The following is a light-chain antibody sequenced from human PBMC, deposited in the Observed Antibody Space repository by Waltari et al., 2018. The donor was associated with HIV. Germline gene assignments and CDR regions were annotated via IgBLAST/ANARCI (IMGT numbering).Light chain of an antibody. J-gene: IGLJ3*02. CDR3: QSYDSSLSGSGV. CDR1: RSHIGAGYD. V-gene: IGLV1-40*01. Sequence: QSVLTQPPSVSGAPGQRVTISCTGRRSHIGAGYDVHWYQQLPGTAPKLLIYGNSNRPSGVPDRFSGSKSGTSASLAITGLQAEDEADYYCQSYDSSLSGSGVFGGGTKLTVL. CDR2: GNS.